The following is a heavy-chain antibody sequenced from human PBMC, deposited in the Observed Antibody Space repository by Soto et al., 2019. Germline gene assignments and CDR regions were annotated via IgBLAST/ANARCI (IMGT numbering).Heavy chain of an antibody. CDR1: GYIFTDYY. Sequence: ASVKVSCKASGYIFTDYYMHWVRQAPGQELGWMGRINPNNGGTNYAQKFQGRVTMTRDTSTSTAYMELSSLRSEDTAVYYCARDHYDSPAFDIWGQGTMVTVSS. CDR3: ARDHYDSPAFDI. J-gene: IGHJ3*02. CDR2: INPNNGGT. D-gene: IGHD5-12*01. V-gene: IGHV1-2*06.